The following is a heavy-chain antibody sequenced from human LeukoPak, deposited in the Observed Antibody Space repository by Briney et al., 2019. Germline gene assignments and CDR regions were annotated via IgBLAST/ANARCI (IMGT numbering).Heavy chain of an antibody. CDR3: ARGARDYYGSGRFTRGNDY. CDR1: GGSINSY. D-gene: IGHD3-10*01. Sequence: PSETLSLTCIVSGGSINSYWSWIRQPAGKGLEWIGRISGSGTITYNPALQSRLTISVDTSKNQSSLKLSSVTAADTAVYYCARGARDYYGSGRFTRGNDYWGQGTLVTVSS. J-gene: IGHJ4*02. V-gene: IGHV4-4*07. CDR2: ISGSGTI.